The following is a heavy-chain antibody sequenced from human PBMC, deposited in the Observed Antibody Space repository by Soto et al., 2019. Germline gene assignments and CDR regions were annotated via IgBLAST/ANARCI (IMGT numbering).Heavy chain of an antibody. J-gene: IGHJ4*02. CDR3: AGRLSKLDY. V-gene: IGHV4-34*01. D-gene: IGHD2-15*01. CDR2: INHSGST. CDR1: GGSFSGYY. Sequence: QVQLQQWGAGLLKPSETLSLTCAVYGGSFSGYYWSWIRHPPGKGLEWIGEINHSGSTNYNPSLKSRVTISVDTSKNQLSLKLSSVTAADTAVYYCAGRLSKLDYWGQGTLVTVSS.